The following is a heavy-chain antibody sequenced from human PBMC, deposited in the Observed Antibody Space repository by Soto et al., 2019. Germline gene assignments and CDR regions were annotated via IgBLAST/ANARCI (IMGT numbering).Heavy chain of an antibody. Sequence: GGSLRLSCAASGFTFSDYYMSWIRQAPGKGLEWVSYISSSGSTIYYADSVKGRFTISRDNAKNSLYLQMNSLRAEDTAVYYCARDSSSSANSKLFDYWGQGTLVTVSS. CDR3: ARDSSSSANSKLFDY. V-gene: IGHV3-11*01. CDR1: GFTFSDYY. D-gene: IGHD6-6*01. J-gene: IGHJ4*02. CDR2: ISSSGSTI.